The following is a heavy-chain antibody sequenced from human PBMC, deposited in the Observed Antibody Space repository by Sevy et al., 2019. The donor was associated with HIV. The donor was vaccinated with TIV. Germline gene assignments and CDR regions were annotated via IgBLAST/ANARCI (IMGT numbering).Heavy chain of an antibody. CDR2: VSGSSNYI. J-gene: IGHJ4*02. CDR3: ARGPPDGSYDYFDY. CDR1: GFTYIRYN. Sequence: GESLKISCAASGFTYIRYNMNWVRQAPWKGLEWVSSVSGSSNYIYYAESLKGRFIISRDNAKDTLYLQMNSLRADDMAVYYCARGPPDGSYDYFDYWGQGTLVTVSS. D-gene: IGHD1-26*01. V-gene: IGHV3-21*06.